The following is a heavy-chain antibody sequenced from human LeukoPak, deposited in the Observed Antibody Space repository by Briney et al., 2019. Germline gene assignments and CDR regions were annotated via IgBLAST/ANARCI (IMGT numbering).Heavy chain of an antibody. Sequence: PGGSLRLSCAASGFTFSSYAMSWVRQAPGKGLEWVSAISGSGGSTYYADSVKGRFTISRDNAKNSLYLQMNSLRAEDTAVYYCASPSNYDFWSGNYYYYMDVWGKGTTVTVSS. J-gene: IGHJ6*03. D-gene: IGHD3-3*01. V-gene: IGHV3-23*01. CDR2: ISGSGGST. CDR1: GFTFSSYA. CDR3: ASPSNYDFWSGNYYYYMDV.